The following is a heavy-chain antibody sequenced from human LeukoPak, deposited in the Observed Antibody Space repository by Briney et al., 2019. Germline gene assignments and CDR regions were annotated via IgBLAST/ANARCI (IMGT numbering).Heavy chain of an antibody. CDR3: ARLPPWYSSGWYFDY. CDR2: IYYSGST. D-gene: IGHD6-19*01. V-gene: IGHV4-39*01. CDR1: GGSISSSSYY. Sequence: SETLSLTCTVSGGSISSSSYYWGWIRQPPGKGLEWIGSIYYSGSTYYNPSLKSRVTISVDTSKNQFSLKLSSVTAADTAAYYCARLPPWYSSGWYFDYWGQGTLVTVSS. J-gene: IGHJ4*02.